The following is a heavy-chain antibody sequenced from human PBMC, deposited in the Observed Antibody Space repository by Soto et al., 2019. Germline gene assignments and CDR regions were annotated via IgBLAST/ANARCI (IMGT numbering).Heavy chain of an antibody. CDR3: ARDPRELGTRLAFDY. CDR2: INAGNGNT. D-gene: IGHD1-1*01. V-gene: IGHV1-3*01. J-gene: IGHJ4*02. Sequence: SVEGSCKDSGYTFTSYAMHWVRQAPVQRLEWMGWINAGNGNTKYSQKFQGRVTITRDTSASTAYMEPSSLRSEDTAVYYCARDPRELGTRLAFDYWGQGTLVTVSS. CDR1: GYTFTSYA.